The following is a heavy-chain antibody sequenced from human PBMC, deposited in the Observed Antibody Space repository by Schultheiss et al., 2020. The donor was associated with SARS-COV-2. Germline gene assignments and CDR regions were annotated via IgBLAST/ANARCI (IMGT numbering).Heavy chain of an antibody. CDR1: GGSISSSSYY. J-gene: IGHJ4*02. V-gene: IGHV4-61*05. CDR3: ARGPYFDWLLID. Sequence: SETLSLTCTVSGGSISSSSYYWGWNRQPPGKGLEWIGYIYYSGSTNYNPSLKSRVTISVDTSKNQFSLKLSSVTAADTAVYYCARGPYFDWLLIDWGQGTLVTVAS. CDR2: IYYSGST. D-gene: IGHD3-9*01.